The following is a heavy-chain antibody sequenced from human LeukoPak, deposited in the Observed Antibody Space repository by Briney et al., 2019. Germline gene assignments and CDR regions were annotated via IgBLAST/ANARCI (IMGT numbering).Heavy chain of an antibody. Sequence: SETLSLTCAVYGGSFSGYYWSWIRQPPGKGLEWIAEINHSGSTNYNPSLKSRVIISVDTSKNQFSLKLSSVTAADTAVYYCARTSDIVVVPAAYGMDVWGKGTTVTVSS. CDR3: ARTSDIVVVPAAYGMDV. CDR1: GGSFSGYY. V-gene: IGHV4-34*01. CDR2: INHSGST. J-gene: IGHJ6*04. D-gene: IGHD2-2*01.